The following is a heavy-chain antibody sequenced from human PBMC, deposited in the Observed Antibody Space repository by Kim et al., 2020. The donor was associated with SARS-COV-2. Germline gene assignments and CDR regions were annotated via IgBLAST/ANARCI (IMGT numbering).Heavy chain of an antibody. V-gene: IGHV3-23*01. CDR3: AKDTIETGTYRHSFDY. Sequence: GGSLRLSCAASGFTVSTYGMTWVRQAPGKGLEWVSTIEAGAGSTYYADSVRGRFTISRDNSKNTVYLQMSTLSVEDTAVYYCAKDTIETGTYRHSFDYWGQATLVTVSS. CDR1: GFTVSTYG. J-gene: IGHJ4*02. D-gene: IGHD1-26*01. CDR2: IEAGAGST.